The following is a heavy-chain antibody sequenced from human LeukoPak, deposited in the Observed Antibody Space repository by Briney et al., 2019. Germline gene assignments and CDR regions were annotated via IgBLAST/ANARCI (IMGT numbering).Heavy chain of an antibody. J-gene: IGHJ4*02. V-gene: IGHV4-59*01. Sequence: SETLSLTCTVSGGSISSYYWSWIRQPPGKGLEWIGYIYYSGSTNYNPSLKSRVTISVDTSKNQFSLKLSSVTAADTAVYYCARDGTDYYFDYWGQGTLVTVSS. CDR2: IYYSGST. CDR1: GGSISSYY. CDR3: ARDGTDYYFDY.